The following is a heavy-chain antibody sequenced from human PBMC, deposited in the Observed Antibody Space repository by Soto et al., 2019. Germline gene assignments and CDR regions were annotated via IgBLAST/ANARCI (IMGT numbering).Heavy chain of an antibody. CDR1: GGTFSRHS. Sequence: QVQMVQSGAEVKKPGSSARVSCKVSGGTFSRHSISWVRQAPGQGLEWMGGIIPIFDATQYAQKFQGRLTIAADESTTTFHMDLGGLRPEDTAIYYCARDLTSVRGSWGQGNLVTVS. D-gene: IGHD3-10*01. V-gene: IGHV1-69*01. CDR2: IIPIFDAT. J-gene: IGHJ4*02. CDR3: ARDLTSVRGS.